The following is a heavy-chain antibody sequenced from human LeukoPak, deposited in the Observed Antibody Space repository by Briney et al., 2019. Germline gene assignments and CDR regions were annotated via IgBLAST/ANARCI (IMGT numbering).Heavy chain of an antibody. CDR1: GFTFNSFA. V-gene: IGHV3-23*01. CDR3: AKDRYISGWYYFDS. Sequence: PGGSLRLSCAASGFTFNSFAMSWVRQAPGKGLEWVSAISGSAGSTYYADSVKGRFTISRDNSGNTLYLQMNRPRVEDTAIYYCAKDRYISGWYYFDSWGRGTLVTVSS. CDR2: ISGSAGST. J-gene: IGHJ4*02. D-gene: IGHD6-19*01.